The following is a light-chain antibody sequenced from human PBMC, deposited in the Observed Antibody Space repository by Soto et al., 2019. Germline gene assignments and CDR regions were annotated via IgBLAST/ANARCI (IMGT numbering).Light chain of an antibody. Sequence: LTGSVVAVSLKKGGGATLSCRASQSVSSSYLAWYQQKPGQAPRLLIYGASSRATGIPDRFSASGSGTDFTLTISRLEPEDCALYCSKVSATLLCPFAEGTKVDI. CDR2: GAS. J-gene: IGKJ1*01. V-gene: IGKV3-20*01. CDR3: KVSATLLCP. CDR1: QSVSSSY.